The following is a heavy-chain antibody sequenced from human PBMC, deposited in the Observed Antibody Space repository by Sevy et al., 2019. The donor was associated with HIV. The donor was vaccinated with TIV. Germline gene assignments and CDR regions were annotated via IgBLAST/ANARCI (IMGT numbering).Heavy chain of an antibody. CDR2: INSEGSST. CDR1: GFTFSSYW. CDR3: ARDGDYDFWSGYAGSLPFDP. V-gene: IGHV3-74*01. J-gene: IGHJ5*02. D-gene: IGHD3-3*01. Sequence: GGSLRLSCAASGFTFSSYWMHWVRQAPGKGLVWVSRINSEGSSTSYTDSVKGRFTISRDNAKNTLNLQMNSLGAEDTAVYYWARDGDYDFWSGYAGSLPFDPWGQGTLVTVSS.